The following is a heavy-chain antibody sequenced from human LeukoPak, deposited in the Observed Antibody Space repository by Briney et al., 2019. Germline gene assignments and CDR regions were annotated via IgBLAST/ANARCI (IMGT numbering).Heavy chain of an antibody. J-gene: IGHJ4*02. D-gene: IGHD6-19*01. CDR1: GFTFSLYA. V-gene: IGHV3-30*04. CDR3: ARDYFTAVAGSGSYFDY. Sequence: PGRSLRLSCAASGFTFSLYALHWVRQAPGKGLEWVAVISSDRRNKYYTDSVKGRFSVSRDNSKNTLYLHMSSLRTEDSAIYYCARDYFTAVAGSGSYFDYWGQGTLVTVSS. CDR2: ISSDRRNK.